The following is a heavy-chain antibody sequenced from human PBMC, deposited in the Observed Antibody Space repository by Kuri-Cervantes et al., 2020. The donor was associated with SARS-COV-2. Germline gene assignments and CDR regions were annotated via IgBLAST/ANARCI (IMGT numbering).Heavy chain of an antibody. CDR1: GFAFSGSA. V-gene: IGHV3-30*03. CDR3: ARAGSGNYYIPFYYFGLDV. J-gene: IGHJ6*02. Sequence: GESLKISCEASGFAFSGSAMHWVRQAPGKGLEWVALISSDGSIRHCGDSVKGRFIISREDSKNTLYLQMNSLRVEDTAVYYCARAGSGNYYIPFYYFGLDVWGQGITVTVSS. D-gene: IGHD3-10*01. CDR2: ISSDGSIR.